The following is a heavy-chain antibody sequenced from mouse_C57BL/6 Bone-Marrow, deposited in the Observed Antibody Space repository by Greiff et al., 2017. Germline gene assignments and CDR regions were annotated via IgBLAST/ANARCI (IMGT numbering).Heavy chain of an antibody. Sequence: QVQLKQPGAELVKPGASVKLSCKASGYTFTSYWMHWVKQRPGQGLEWIGMIHPNSGSTNYNEKFKSKATLTVDKSSSTAYMQHSSLTSEDSAVYYCARSRYGPWYFDVWGTGTTVTVAS. CDR2: IHPNSGST. CDR3: ARSRYGPWYFDV. J-gene: IGHJ1*03. D-gene: IGHD2-10*02. CDR1: GYTFTSYW. V-gene: IGHV1-64*01.